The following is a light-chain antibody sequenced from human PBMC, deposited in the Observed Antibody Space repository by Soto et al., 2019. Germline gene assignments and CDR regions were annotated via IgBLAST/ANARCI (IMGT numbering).Light chain of an antibody. CDR1: QGINSA. V-gene: IGKV1-13*02. Sequence: AIQLTQSPSSLSASVGDRVTITCRASQGINSALAWYQQKPGKAPKLLIYDASSLESGVPSRFSGSGSGTDFTLTISSLQSEDFATYYCQQFNSYPYTFGQGTKLEIK. J-gene: IGKJ2*01. CDR2: DAS. CDR3: QQFNSYPYT.